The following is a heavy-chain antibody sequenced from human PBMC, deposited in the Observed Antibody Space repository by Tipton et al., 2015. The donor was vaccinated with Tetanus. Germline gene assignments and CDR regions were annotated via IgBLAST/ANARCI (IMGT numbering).Heavy chain of an antibody. CDR2: IHPSGSV. V-gene: IGHV4-34*01. CDR1: GWSFSGYY. CDR3: ARGRDQYKSGNY. D-gene: IGHD5-24*01. Sequence: TLSLTCAVYGWSFSGYYCTWIRQSPGKGLEWIGEIHPSGSVNYNPSLKSRVTILLDTSENQFSLKLSSVTGADTAVYYCARGRDQYKSGNYWGQGTLVTVSS. J-gene: IGHJ4*02.